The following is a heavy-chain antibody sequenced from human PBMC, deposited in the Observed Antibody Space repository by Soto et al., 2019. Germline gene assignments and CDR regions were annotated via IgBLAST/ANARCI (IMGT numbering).Heavy chain of an antibody. D-gene: IGHD4-4*01. CDR3: ARELTTVPYYYYYGMDV. Sequence: ASVKVSCKASGYTFTSYGISWVRQAPGQGLEWMGWISAYNGNTNYAQKLQGRVTMTTDTSTSTAYMELRSLRSDDTAVYYCARELTTVPYYYYYGMDVWGQGTKVTVSS. J-gene: IGHJ6*02. CDR1: GYTFTSYG. V-gene: IGHV1-18*01. CDR2: ISAYNGNT.